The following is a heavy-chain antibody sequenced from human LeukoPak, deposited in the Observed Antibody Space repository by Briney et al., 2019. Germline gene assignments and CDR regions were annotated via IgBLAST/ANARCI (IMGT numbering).Heavy chain of an antibody. CDR2: INWNGGST. CDR3: ARNLGWDGSSCPKLLYFDY. Sequence: GGSLRLSCVASGGTFGDYGMAWVRHAPGKGLEWVAGINWNGGSTGYADSVKGRFTISRDNAKNSLYLQMNSLRTEDTALYYCARNLGWDGSSCPKLLYFDYWGQGTLVTVSS. D-gene: IGHD6-6*01. CDR1: GGTFGDYG. V-gene: IGHV3-20*04. J-gene: IGHJ4*02.